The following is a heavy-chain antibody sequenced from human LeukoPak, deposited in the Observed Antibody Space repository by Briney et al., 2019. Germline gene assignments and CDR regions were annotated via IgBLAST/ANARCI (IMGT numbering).Heavy chain of an antibody. CDR3: ARLRSGSH. Sequence: SETLSLTCAVYGGSFSGYYWSWIRQPPGKGLEWIEEINHSGSTNYNPSLKSRVTISVDTSKNQFSLKLSSVTAADTAVYYCARLRSGSHWGQGTLVTVSS. CDR1: GGSFSGYY. J-gene: IGHJ4*02. V-gene: IGHV4-34*01. CDR2: INHSGST. D-gene: IGHD1-26*01.